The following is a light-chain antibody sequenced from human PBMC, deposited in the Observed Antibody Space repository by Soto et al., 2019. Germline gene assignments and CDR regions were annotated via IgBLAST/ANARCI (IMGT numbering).Light chain of an antibody. Sequence: DIQMTQSPSSLSASVGDRVTITCQASQDINNYLIWYQHKPGKAPKLLFYDASTLGTGVSSRFSGGGSGTHFTFTISSLQPEDIATYYCQQFDSLPFTFGQGTKLDLK. CDR3: QQFDSLPFT. CDR2: DAS. CDR1: QDINNY. V-gene: IGKV1-33*01. J-gene: IGKJ2*01.